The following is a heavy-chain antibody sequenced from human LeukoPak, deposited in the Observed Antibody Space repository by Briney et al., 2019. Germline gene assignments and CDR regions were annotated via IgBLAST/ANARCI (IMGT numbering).Heavy chain of an antibody. CDR3: ARRFAAQLAFVDV. CDR2: ISYNGGST. J-gene: IGHJ6*04. Sequence: GGSLRLSCAASGFTFTNYAMHWVRQAAGKGLEYVSAISYNGGSTYYADSVKGRFTISRDNSKNTLYLQMGSLTAEDMAVYYCARRFAAQLAFVDVWGKGTTVTISS. V-gene: IGHV3-64*02. CDR1: GFTFTNYA. D-gene: IGHD3-3*02.